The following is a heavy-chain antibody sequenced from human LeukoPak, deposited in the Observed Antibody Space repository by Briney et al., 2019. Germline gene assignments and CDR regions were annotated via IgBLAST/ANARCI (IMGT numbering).Heavy chain of an antibody. V-gene: IGHV3-7*01. CDR3: ARETYTSGWHL. D-gene: IGHD6-19*01. J-gene: IGHJ5*02. CDR1: GFTFTTYW. CDR2: INQDANEI. Sequence: GGSLRLSCAASGFTFTTYWMHWVRQAPGKGLEWVANINQDANEIYYVDSVKGRFTISRDNAKSSLFLQMHSLRVEDTAVYYCARETYTSGWHLWGQGTLVTVSS.